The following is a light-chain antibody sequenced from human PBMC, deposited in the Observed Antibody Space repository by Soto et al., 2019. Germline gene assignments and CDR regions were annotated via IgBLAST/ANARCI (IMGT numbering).Light chain of an antibody. CDR2: AAS. CDR1: QDIRNY. J-gene: IGKJ4*01. CDR3: QQYDNLQLT. V-gene: IGKV1-33*01. Sequence: DIQMTQSPSSLSSSVGDRVTITCQARQDIRNYLNWYQQKPGKAPKLLIYAASNLETGVPSRFRGSGSGTDVTFTISSLQPEDIATSYGQQYDNLQLTFGGGTKVEIK.